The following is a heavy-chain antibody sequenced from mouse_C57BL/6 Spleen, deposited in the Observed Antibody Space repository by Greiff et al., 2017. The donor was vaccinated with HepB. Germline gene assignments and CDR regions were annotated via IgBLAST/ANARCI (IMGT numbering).Heavy chain of an antibody. CDR2: IWSGGST. CDR3: ASPLLTGYGSSPYAMDY. J-gene: IGHJ4*01. CDR1: GFSFTSYG. V-gene: IGHV2-2*01. Sequence: QVQLQQSGPGLVQPSQSLSITCTVSGFSFTSYGVHWVRQSPGKGLEWLGVIWSGGSTDYNAAFISRLSISKDNSKSQVFFKMNSLQAYDTAIYYCASPLLTGYGSSPYAMDYWGQGTSVTVSS. D-gene: IGHD1-1*01.